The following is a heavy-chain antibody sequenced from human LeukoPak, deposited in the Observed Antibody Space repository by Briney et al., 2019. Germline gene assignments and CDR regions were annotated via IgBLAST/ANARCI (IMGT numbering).Heavy chain of an antibody. CDR3: ARVGDWSDYYGMDA. J-gene: IGHJ6*02. CDR2: IFGSGGST. V-gene: IGHV3-23*01. CDR1: GFTFSSHT. Sequence: GGVRLSCAASGFTFSSHTMIWVRQAPGKGREWVSGIFGSGGSTYYADSVKGRLTISRDNSKNTLYLQMNSLRAEDTAVYYCARVGDWSDYYGMDAWGQGTTVSVSS. D-gene: IGHD3-16*01.